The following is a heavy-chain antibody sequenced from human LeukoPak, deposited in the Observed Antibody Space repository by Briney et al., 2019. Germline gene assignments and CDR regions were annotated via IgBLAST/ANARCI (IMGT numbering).Heavy chain of an antibody. V-gene: IGHV3-9*01. D-gene: IGHD3-10*01. CDR2: ISWNSGSI. J-gene: IGHJ4*02. Sequence: GGSLRLSCAVSGFTFSSYGMSWVRQAPGKGLEWVSGISWNSGSIGYADSVKGRFTISRDNAKNSLYLQMNSLRAEDTALYYCAKDSHYYGSGSFDYWGQGTLVTVSS. CDR1: GFTFSSYG. CDR3: AKDSHYYGSGSFDY.